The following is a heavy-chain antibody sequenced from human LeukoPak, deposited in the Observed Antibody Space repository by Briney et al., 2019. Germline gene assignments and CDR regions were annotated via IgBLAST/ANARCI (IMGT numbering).Heavy chain of an antibody. CDR3: AKRPRGNYLDPFDY. Sequence: GGSLRLSCAASGFTFSSYAMSWVRQAPGKGLERVSGISRSGGSTYYADSVKGRFTISRDNSKNRLYLQMNSLRAEDTAVYYCAKRPRGNYLDPFDYWGQGTLVTVSS. CDR2: ISRSGGST. D-gene: IGHD3-10*01. CDR1: GFTFSSYA. J-gene: IGHJ4*02. V-gene: IGHV3-23*01.